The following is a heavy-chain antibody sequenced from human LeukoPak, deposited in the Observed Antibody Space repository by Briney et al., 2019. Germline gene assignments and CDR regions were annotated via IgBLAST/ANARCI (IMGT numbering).Heavy chain of an antibody. J-gene: IGHJ2*01. V-gene: IGHV4-39*01. CDR3: ARHFHPAETTGGYFDV. Sequence: SETLSLTCTVSGGSISSSSYYWGWIRQPPGKGLEWIGSIYYSGSTYYNPSLKSRVTISVDTSKNQFSLKLSSVTAADTAVYYCARHFHPAETTGGYFDVWGRGTLVTV. CDR2: IYYSGST. CDR1: GGSISSSSYY. D-gene: IGHD4-17*01.